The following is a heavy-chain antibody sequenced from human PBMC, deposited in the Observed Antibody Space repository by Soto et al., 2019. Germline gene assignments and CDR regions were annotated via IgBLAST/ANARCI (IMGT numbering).Heavy chain of an antibody. CDR1: GFTFSNYG. CDR3: AKDRGPRVRGFDY. D-gene: IGHD3-10*01. J-gene: IGHJ4*02. CDR2: ISYDEKDK. Sequence: QVQLVQSGGGVVQPGRSLRLSCEASGFTFSNYGMHWVRQAPGKGLEWVSVISYDEKDKFYVDSVKGRFATSRDSSRNTLYLQMNSLRTEDTSAYYCAKDRGPRVRGFDYWGQGTLVTVSS. V-gene: IGHV3-30*18.